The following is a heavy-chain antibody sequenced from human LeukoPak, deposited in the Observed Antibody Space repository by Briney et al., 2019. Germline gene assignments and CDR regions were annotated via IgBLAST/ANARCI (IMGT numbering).Heavy chain of an antibody. CDR2: INPSGGST. CDR3: VRAQVALYDTESYYYYGMDV. D-gene: IGHD3-16*01. V-gene: IGHV1-46*01. J-gene: IGHJ6*02. CDR1: GYTFTSYY. Sequence: ASVKVSCKASGYTFTSYYMHWVRQAPGQGLEWMGIINPSGGSTGYAQKFQGRVTMTRDTSTSTVYMELSSLRSEDTAVYYCVRAQVALYDTESYYYYGMDVWGQGTTVTVSS.